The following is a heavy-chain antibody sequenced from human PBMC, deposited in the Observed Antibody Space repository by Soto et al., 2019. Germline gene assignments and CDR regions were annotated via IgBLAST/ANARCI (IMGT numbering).Heavy chain of an antibody. CDR3: TPGLLGMCTAGNWSLDS. D-gene: IGHD2-8*02. CDR2: IWYHGVDK. V-gene: IGHV3-33*01. Sequence: QVQLVESGGGVVQPERSLRLSCAASGFTFSRQAMHWVRQAPGRGLEWVAVIWYHGVDKYYADSVKGRFTISRDNSKNTVYLEMSRPAGEDTAAYYSTPGLLGMCTAGNWSLDSWGQGSLVSVSS. J-gene: IGHJ4*02. CDR1: GFTFSRQA.